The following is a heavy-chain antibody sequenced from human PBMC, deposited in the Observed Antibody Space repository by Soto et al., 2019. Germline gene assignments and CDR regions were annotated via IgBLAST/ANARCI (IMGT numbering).Heavy chain of an antibody. Sequence: QAYLVESGGGVVQPGRSLRLSCAASGFSFSTFALHWVRQAPGEGLEWVALISHDGRNEKYAESVKGRFTISRDNSKNKVYMQMDSLRLEDTGVYYCARDGLPDDFRSGGYWFDPWGQGTQVTVSS. V-gene: IGHV3-30-3*01. CDR1: GFSFSTFA. J-gene: IGHJ5*02. D-gene: IGHD3-3*01. CDR3: ARDGLPDDFRSGGYWFDP. CDR2: ISHDGRNE.